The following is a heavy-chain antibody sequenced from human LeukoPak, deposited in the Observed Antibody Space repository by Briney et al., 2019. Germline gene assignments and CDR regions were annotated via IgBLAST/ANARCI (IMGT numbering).Heavy chain of an antibody. CDR1: GYSISSGYY. CDR3: AGSRSIAAAGTIDY. V-gene: IGHV4-38-2*02. J-gene: IGHJ4*02. CDR2: IYHSGST. Sequence: SETLSLTCTVSGYSISSGYYWGWIRQPPGKGLEWIGSIYHSGSTYYNPSLKSRVAISVDTSKNQFSLKLSSVTAADTAVYYCAGSRSIAAAGTIDYWGQGTLVTVSS. D-gene: IGHD6-13*01.